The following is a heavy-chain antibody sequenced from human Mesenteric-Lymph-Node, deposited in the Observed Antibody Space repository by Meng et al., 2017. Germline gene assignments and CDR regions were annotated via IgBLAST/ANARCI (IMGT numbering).Heavy chain of an antibody. CDR1: GFTFSSYW. Sequence: GESLKISCAASGFTFSSYWMTWVRQAPGKGLEWVANIKQDGNEKYYVDSVKGRFTISRDNAKNSLYLQMHSLRVEETAVYYCATQSSGFNYWGQGTLVTVSS. CDR2: IKQDGNEK. CDR3: ATQSSGFNY. V-gene: IGHV3-7*01. J-gene: IGHJ4*02. D-gene: IGHD6-19*01.